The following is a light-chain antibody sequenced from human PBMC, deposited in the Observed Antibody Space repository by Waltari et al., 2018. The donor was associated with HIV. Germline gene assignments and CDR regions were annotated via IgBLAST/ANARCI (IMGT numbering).Light chain of an antibody. CDR1: TSDIRYFNF. Sequence: HSALTQPASVSGSPGQSITISCTGPTSDIRYFNFFSWYQQSPGRAPKLIIFEFYSRPSGIADRFAGSKSGVTASLTISALRAEDEADYFCSSYSARGFVVFGGGTKVTVL. V-gene: IGLV2-14*01. CDR3: SSYSARGFVV. CDR2: EFY. J-gene: IGLJ3*02.